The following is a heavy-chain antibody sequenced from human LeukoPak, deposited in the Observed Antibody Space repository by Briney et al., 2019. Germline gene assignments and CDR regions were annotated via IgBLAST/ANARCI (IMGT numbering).Heavy chain of an antibody. CDR3: ARRYDFWSGYPPPLDY. Sequence: SETLSLTCAVFGGSFSGYYWNWIRQPPGKGLEWIGQINPSRNTNYNPSLKSRVTISVDTSKKQFSLKLSSVTAADTGVYYCARRYDFWSGYPPPLDYWGQGTLVTVSS. D-gene: IGHD3-3*01. CDR2: INPSRNT. CDR1: GGSFSGYY. J-gene: IGHJ4*02. V-gene: IGHV4-34*01.